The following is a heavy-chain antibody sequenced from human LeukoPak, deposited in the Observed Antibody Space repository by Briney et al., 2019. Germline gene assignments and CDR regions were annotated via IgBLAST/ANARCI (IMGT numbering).Heavy chain of an antibody. J-gene: IGHJ6*02. D-gene: IGHD6-13*01. CDR3: ARDLGIAAAGNYYYYGMDV. V-gene: IGHV7-4-1*02. CDR2: INTNTGDP. Sequence: GASVKVSCKASGGVFTTYAISWVRQAPGQGLEWMGWINTNTGDPTYAQGFTGRFVFSLDTSVSTAYLQISSLKAEDTAVYYCARDLGIAAAGNYYYYGMDVWGQGTTVTVSS. CDR1: GGVFTTYA.